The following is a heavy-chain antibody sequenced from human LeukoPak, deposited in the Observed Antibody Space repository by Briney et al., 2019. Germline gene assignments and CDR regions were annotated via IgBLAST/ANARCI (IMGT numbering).Heavy chain of an antibody. CDR2: IYTSGST. CDR3: ARGFIAARQGGSFDY. CDR1: GGSISSYY. V-gene: IGHV4-4*07. J-gene: IGHJ4*02. D-gene: IGHD6-6*01. Sequence: SETLSLTCTVSGGSISSYYWSWIRQPAGKGLEWIGRIYTSGSTNYNPSLKSRVTMSVDTSKNQFSLKLSSVTAADTTVYYCARGFIAARQGGSFDYWGQGTLDTVSS.